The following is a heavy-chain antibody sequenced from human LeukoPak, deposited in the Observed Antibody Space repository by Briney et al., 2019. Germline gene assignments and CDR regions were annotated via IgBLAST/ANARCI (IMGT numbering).Heavy chain of an antibody. Sequence: GESLRLSCAASGFTFSSYWMSWVRQAPGKGLEWVANIKQDGSNKYYADSVKGRFTISRDNSKNTLYLQMNSLRAEDTAVYYCARDFGSGWYNYYYYMDVWGKGTTVTVSS. CDR1: GFTFSSYW. J-gene: IGHJ6*03. D-gene: IGHD6-19*01. CDR2: IKQDGSNK. V-gene: IGHV3-7*01. CDR3: ARDFGSGWYNYYYYMDV.